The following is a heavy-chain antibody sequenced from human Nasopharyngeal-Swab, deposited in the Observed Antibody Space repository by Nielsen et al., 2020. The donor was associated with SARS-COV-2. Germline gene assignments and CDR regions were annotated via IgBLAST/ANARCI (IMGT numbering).Heavy chain of an antibody. V-gene: IGHV1-69*13. CDR1: GYTFTSYA. CDR3: ARGTGGVISYYYYGMDV. CDR2: IIPIFGTA. Sequence: SVKVSCKASGYTFTSYAMNWVRQAPGQGLEWMGGIIPIFGTANYAQKFQGRVTITADESTSTAYMELSSLRSEDTAVYYCARGTGGVISYYYYGMDVWGQGTTVTVSS. D-gene: IGHD3-16*02. J-gene: IGHJ6*02.